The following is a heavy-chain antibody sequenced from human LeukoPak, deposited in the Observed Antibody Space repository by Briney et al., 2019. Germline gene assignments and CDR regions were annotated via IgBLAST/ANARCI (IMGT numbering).Heavy chain of an antibody. Sequence: GGSLRLSCAAPGFTFRYHRMSSGRQAPGKGLEWVANIKQDGSEKYYVDSVKGRFTISRDNAKNSLYLQMNSLRDEDTAVYYCARDQGSSGPGIFEYWGQGTLVPVSS. CDR2: IKQDGSEK. CDR3: ARDQGSSGPGIFEY. V-gene: IGHV3-7*01. D-gene: IGHD6-19*01. J-gene: IGHJ4*02. CDR1: GFTFRYHR.